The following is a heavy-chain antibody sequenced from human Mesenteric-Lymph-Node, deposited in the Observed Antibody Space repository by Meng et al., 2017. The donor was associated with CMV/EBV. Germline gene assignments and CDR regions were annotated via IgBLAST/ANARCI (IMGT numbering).Heavy chain of an antibody. CDR3: ARDSVVPAARYFQH. CDR2: IYHSGST. J-gene: IGHJ1*01. D-gene: IGHD2-2*01. CDR1: GYSISSGYY. Sequence: SETLSLTCTVSGYSISSGYYWGWIRQPPGKGLEWIGSIYHSGSTYYNPSLKSRVTISVDTSKNQFSLKLSSVTAADTAVYYCARDSVVPAARYFQHWGQGTLVTVSS. V-gene: IGHV4-38-2*02.